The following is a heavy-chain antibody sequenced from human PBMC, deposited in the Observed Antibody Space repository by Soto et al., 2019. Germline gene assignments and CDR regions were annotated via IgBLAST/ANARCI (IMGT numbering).Heavy chain of an antibody. CDR1: GFTFSSYA. CDR2: ISGSSGSI. J-gene: IGHJ4*02. CDR3: ATAAYSYFDY. D-gene: IGHD2-21*01. V-gene: IGHV3-23*01. Sequence: EVQLLESGGGLVQPGGSLRLSCAASGFTFSSYAMSWVRQAPGKGLEWVSGISGSSGSIHYADSVKGRFTISRDNSKNTLYLQMNSLRADDTAVYHCATAAYSYFDYWGQGTLVTVSS.